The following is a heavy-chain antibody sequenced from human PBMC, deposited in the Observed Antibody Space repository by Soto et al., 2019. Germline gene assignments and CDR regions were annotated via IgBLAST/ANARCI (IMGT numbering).Heavy chain of an antibody. J-gene: IGHJ4*02. CDR1: GDSISSGGYY. CDR2: IYYSGTT. V-gene: IGHV4-31*03. Sequence: QVQLQESGPGLVKPSQTLSLTCTVSGDSISSGGYYWSWIRQHPGKGLAWIGHIYYSGTTYYNPSHKRRGTISVDTSNIHYPLQLGSVTAADTAVYDWARARGYYYDSGGYNSWYFGYWGQGTLLTVSS. CDR3: ARARGYYYDSGGYNSWYFGY. D-gene: IGHD3-22*01.